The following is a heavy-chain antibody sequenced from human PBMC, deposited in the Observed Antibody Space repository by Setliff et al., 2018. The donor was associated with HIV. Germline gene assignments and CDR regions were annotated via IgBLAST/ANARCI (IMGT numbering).Heavy chain of an antibody. D-gene: IGHD3-10*01. J-gene: IGHJ4*02. CDR2: INHGGNS. Sequence: PSETLSLTCAVYGGSFSGYYWSCIRQPPGKGLEWIGEINHGGNSNYKPSLKSRVTISVDTSKNQFSLKVTSMTAADTAVYYCARGVRGVIIDWYYFDYWGQGTLVTAPQ. CDR3: ARGVRGVIIDWYYFDY. V-gene: IGHV4-34*01. CDR1: GGSFSGYY.